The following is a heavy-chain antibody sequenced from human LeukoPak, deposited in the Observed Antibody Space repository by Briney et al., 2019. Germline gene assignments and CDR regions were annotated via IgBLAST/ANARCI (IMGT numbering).Heavy chain of an antibody. V-gene: IGHV4-31*03. CDR2: IYHSGTT. CDR3: ARAVDYRNYFDY. J-gene: IGHJ4*02. CDR1: GDSMTRGGYY. Sequence: SETLSFTCTVSGDSMTRGGYYWSWVRQHPGKGLEWVGSIYHSGTTFYNPSLESRATISVDTSQNQFSLKLTSVTAADTAVYYCARAVDYRNYFDYWGQGTLVTVSS. D-gene: IGHD4-11*01.